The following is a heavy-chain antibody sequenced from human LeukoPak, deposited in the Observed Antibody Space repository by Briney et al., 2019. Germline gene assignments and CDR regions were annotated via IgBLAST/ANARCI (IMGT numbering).Heavy chain of an antibody. CDR2: ISASGGST. CDR1: GFTFSSSA. Sequence: GGSLRLSCAASGFTFSSSAMSWVRQVPGKGLEWVSGISASGGSTYYADSVRGRFTISRDNSKNTLYVQMNSLRDEDTAVYYCAKGQRWESPHYLDSWGQGTLVTVSS. D-gene: IGHD1-26*01. CDR3: AKGQRWESPHYLDS. V-gene: IGHV3-23*01. J-gene: IGHJ4*02.